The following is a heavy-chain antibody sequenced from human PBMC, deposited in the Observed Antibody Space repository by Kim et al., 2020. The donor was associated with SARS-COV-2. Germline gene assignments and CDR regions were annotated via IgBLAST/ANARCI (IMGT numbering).Heavy chain of an antibody. J-gene: IGHJ3*02. CDR2: INHSGST. CDR3: ARGFRDYIWGSYRKAFYI. CDR1: GGSFSGYY. V-gene: IGHV4-34*01. D-gene: IGHD3-16*02. Sequence: SETLSLTCAVYGGSFSGYYLSWIRQPPGKGLEWIGEINHSGSTNYNPSLKSRVTISVDTSKNQFSLKLSPVTAADTAVYYCARGFRDYIWGSYRKAFYIWGQGPMVTVSS.